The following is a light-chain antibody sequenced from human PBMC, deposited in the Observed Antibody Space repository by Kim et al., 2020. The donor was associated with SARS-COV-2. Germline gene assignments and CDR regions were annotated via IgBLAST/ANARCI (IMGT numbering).Light chain of an antibody. J-gene: IGLJ2*01. CDR2: KDS. CDR3: QSADSSGTVV. V-gene: IGLV3-25*03. Sequence: SYELTQPPSVSVSPGQTARITCSGDALPKQYAYWYQQKPGQAPVLVIYKDSERSSGIPERFSGSSSGTTVTLTISGVQAEDEADYYCQSADSSGTVVFGGGTQLTVL. CDR1: ALPKQY.